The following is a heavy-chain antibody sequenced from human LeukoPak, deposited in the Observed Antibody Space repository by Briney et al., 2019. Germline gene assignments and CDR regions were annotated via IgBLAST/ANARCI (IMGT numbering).Heavy chain of an antibody. Sequence: GGSLRLSCAASGFTFSSYSMNWVRQAPGKGLEWVSYISSSSRTIYYADSVKGRFTISRDNAKNSLYLQMNSLRAEDTAVYYCAGYDYGDYGSLDYWGQGTLVTVSS. CDR3: AGYDYGDYGSLDY. V-gene: IGHV3-48*01. CDR2: ISSSSRTI. CDR1: GFTFSSYS. J-gene: IGHJ4*02. D-gene: IGHD4-17*01.